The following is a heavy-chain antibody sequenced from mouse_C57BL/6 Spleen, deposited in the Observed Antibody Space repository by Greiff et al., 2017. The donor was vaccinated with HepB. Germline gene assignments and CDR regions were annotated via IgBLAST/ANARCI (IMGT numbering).Heavy chain of an antibody. CDR2: ISGGGGNT. CDR3: ARHGNYVRFAY. Sequence: DVMLVESGGGLVKPGGSLKLSCAASGFTFSSYTMSWVRQTPEKRLEWVATISGGGGNTYYPDSVKGRFPISRDNAKNTLYLQMSSLRSEDTALYYCARHGNYVRFAYWGQGTLVTVSA. J-gene: IGHJ3*01. CDR1: GFTFSSYT. D-gene: IGHD2-1*01. V-gene: IGHV5-9*01.